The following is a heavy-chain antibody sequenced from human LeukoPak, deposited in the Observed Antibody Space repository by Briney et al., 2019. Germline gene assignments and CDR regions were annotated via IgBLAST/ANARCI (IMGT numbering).Heavy chain of an antibody. CDR1: GFTFSSYG. V-gene: IGHV3-30*02. CDR3: AKGPEDYDYVWGSYPSYYMDV. Sequence: GSLRLSCAASGFTFSSYGMHWVRQAPGKGLEWVAFIRYDGSNKYYADSVKGRFTISRDNSKNTLYLQMNSLRAEDTAVYYCAKGPEDYDYVWGSYPSYYMDVWGKGTTVTISS. D-gene: IGHD3-16*02. J-gene: IGHJ6*03. CDR2: IRYDGSNK.